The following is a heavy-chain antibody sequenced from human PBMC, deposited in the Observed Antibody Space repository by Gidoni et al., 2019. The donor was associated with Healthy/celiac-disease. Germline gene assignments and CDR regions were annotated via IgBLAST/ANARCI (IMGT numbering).Heavy chain of an antibody. Sequence: QVQLQESGPGLVKPSETLSLTCTVSGGSISSYYWSWIRQPPGKGLEWIGYIYYSGRTNYNPSLKSRVTISVDTSKNQFSLKLSSVTAADTAVYYCAREGGDYVWGSYRGFDYWGQGTLVTVSS. CDR2: IYYSGRT. CDR3: AREGGDYVWGSYRGFDY. D-gene: IGHD3-16*02. V-gene: IGHV4-59*01. J-gene: IGHJ4*02. CDR1: GGSISSYY.